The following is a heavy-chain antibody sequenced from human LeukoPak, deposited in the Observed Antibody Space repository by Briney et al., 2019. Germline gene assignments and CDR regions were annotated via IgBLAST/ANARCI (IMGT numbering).Heavy chain of an antibody. V-gene: IGHV4-59*01. CDR2: IYYSGST. Sequence: SETLSLTCTVSGGSISSYYWSWIRQPPGKGLEWIGYIYYSGSTNYNPSLKSRVTISVDTSRNQFSLKLSPVTAADTAVYYCARAGSTSRLDPWGQGTLVTVSS. J-gene: IGHJ5*02. CDR3: ARAGSTSRLDP. CDR1: GGSISSYY. D-gene: IGHD2-2*01.